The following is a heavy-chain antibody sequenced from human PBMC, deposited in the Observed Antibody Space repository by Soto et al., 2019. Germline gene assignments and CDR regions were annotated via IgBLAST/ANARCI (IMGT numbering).Heavy chain of an antibody. J-gene: IGHJ4*02. D-gene: IGHD5-12*01. CDR1: GYTFTNYG. CDR2: ISAHNGNT. V-gene: IGHV1-18*01. Sequence: QVQLVQSGAEVKKPGASVKVSCKASGYTFTNYGISWVRQAPGQGLEWMGWISAHNGNTKYAQKLQGRVTMTTDTSTSSAYLDLRSLRSDDTAVYYCAGDQVANVYFDFWGQGALVTVSS. CDR3: AGDQVANVYFDF.